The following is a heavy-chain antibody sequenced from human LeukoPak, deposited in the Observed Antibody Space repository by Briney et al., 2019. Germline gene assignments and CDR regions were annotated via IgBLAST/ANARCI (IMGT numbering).Heavy chain of an antibody. D-gene: IGHD6-19*01. CDR2: IFGSGGSA. CDR1: GFTFSSYA. Sequence: GGSLRLSCAASGFTFSSYAMYWVRQAPGKGLEWVSGIFGSGGSAHYADSVKGRFTISGDNSKNTVYLQMNSLRAEDTAVYYCAKTTTGYSSGRYPGWPVDYWGQGTLVTVSS. V-gene: IGHV3-23*01. CDR3: AKTTTGYSSGRYPGWPVDY. J-gene: IGHJ4*02.